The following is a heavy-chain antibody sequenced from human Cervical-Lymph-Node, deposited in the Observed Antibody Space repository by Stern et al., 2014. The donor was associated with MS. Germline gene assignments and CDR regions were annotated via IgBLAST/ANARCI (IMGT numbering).Heavy chain of an antibody. D-gene: IGHD2-8*01. CDR2: IWDDGSNK. Sequence: VHLVESGGGVVQPGTSLRLSCAASGFTLSSYGMHWVRQAPGKGLEWVALIWDDGSNKYYADSVKGRFTISRDNSKDTVYLQMNSLRVEDTALYYCARGGFCTDAACYEFDGMDVWGQGTTVTVPS. CDR1: GFTLSSYG. J-gene: IGHJ6*02. V-gene: IGHV3-33*01. CDR3: ARGGFCTDAACYEFDGMDV.